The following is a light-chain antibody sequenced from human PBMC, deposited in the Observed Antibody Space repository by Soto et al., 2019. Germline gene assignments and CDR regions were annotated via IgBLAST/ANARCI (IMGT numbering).Light chain of an antibody. J-gene: IGKJ3*01. V-gene: IGKV3-20*01. CDR3: HQHAAAPLT. CDR1: QTVGNDY. Sequence: EIVLTQSPGTLSLSPGERATLSCRASQTVGNDYVAWYQQKPGQAPRLLIHSASSRATGIPDRFRGSGSGTDFSLTISRLEPEDVAVYFCHQHAAAPLTFGPGTKVNVK. CDR2: SAS.